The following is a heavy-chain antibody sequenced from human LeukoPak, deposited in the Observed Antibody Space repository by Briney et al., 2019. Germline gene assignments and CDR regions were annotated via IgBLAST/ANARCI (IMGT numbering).Heavy chain of an antibody. J-gene: IGHJ6*03. CDR3: ASSTGIAAAGTVYYYMDV. Sequence: GASVKVSCKASGYTFTGYYMHWVRQAPGQGLEWMGWINPNSGGTNYAQKFQGRVTMTRDTSISTAYMELSRLRSDDTAVYYCASSTGIAAAGTVYYYMDVWGKGTTVTISS. V-gene: IGHV1-2*02. CDR1: GYTFTGYY. D-gene: IGHD6-13*01. CDR2: INPNSGGT.